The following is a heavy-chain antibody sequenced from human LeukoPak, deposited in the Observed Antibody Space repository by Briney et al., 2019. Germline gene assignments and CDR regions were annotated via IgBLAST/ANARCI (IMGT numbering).Heavy chain of an antibody. CDR1: GGSFSGYY. CDR3: ARGRITVVTPRFYYYYGMDV. V-gene: IGHV4-34*01. Sequence: PSETLSLTCAVSGGSFSGYYCSWIRQPPGKGLEWIGEINHSGSTNYNPSLKSRVTISVDTSKNQFSLKLSSVTAADTAVYYCARGRITVVTPRFYYYYGMDVWGQGTTVTVSS. CDR2: INHSGST. J-gene: IGHJ6*02. D-gene: IGHD4-23*01.